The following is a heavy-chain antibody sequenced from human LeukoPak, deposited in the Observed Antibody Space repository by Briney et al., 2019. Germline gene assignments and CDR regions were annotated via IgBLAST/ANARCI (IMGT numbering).Heavy chain of an antibody. V-gene: IGHV3-48*01. CDR3: AKDDAFKWFVDNY. CDR1: GFTFRSCS. J-gene: IGHJ4*02. CDR2: ISGSSSTI. D-gene: IGHD3-10*01. Sequence: LPGGSLRLSCVASGFTFRSCSMNWVRQAPGKGLEWVSYISGSSSTIYYADSVKGRFTISRDNSRNTLYLQMNSLRAEDTALYYCAKDDAFKWFVDNYWGQGTLVTVSS.